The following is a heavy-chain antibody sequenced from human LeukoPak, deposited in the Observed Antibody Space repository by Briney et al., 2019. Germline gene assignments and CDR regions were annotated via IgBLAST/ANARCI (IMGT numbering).Heavy chain of an antibody. D-gene: IGHD2-15*01. Sequence: SGGSLRLPCAASGFTFSSYGMHWVRQAPGKWLEWVAVIWYDGSNKYYADSVKGRFTISRDNSKNTLYLQMNSLRAEDTAVYYCAKDLGYSFDPWGQGTLVTVSS. CDR2: IWYDGSNK. CDR3: AKDLGYSFDP. J-gene: IGHJ5*02. CDR1: GFTFSSYG. V-gene: IGHV3-33*06.